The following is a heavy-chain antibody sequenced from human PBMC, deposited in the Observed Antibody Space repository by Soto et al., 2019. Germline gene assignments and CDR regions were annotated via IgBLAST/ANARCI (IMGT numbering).Heavy chain of an antibody. J-gene: IGHJ5*02. CDR1: GGSFSGYY. CDR2: INHSGST. CDR3: ARGVDLDWNDNGFDP. D-gene: IGHD1-1*01. V-gene: IGHV4-34*01. Sequence: SETLSLTCAVYGGSFSGYYWSWIRQPPGKGLEWIGEINHSGSTNYNPSLKSRVTITEDTSKNQFSLKLRSVTAADTAVYYCARGVDLDWNDNGFDPWGQGTLVTVSS.